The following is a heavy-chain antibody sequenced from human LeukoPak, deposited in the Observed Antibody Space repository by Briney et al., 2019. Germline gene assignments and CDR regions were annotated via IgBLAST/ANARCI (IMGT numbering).Heavy chain of an antibody. J-gene: IGHJ4*02. CDR2: IKQDGSEK. V-gene: IGHV3-7*01. CDR1: GFTFSSYW. CDR3: ARDRNHRSYCSGGSCYSVLDYFDY. D-gene: IGHD2-15*01. Sequence: PGGSLRLSCAASGFTFSSYWMSWVRQAPGKGLEWVANIKQDGSEKYCVDSVKGRFTISRDNAKNSLYLQMNSLRAEDTAVYYCARDRNHRSYCSGGSCYSVLDYFDYWGQGTLVTVSS.